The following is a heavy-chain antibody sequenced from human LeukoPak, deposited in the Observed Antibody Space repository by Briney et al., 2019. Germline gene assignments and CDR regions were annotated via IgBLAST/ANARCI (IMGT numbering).Heavy chain of an antibody. CDR2: INPNSGGT. J-gene: IGHJ5*02. CDR1: GYTFTGYY. CDR3: ARPLRVTMIRGAAFRASSDFDP. D-gene: IGHD3-10*01. Sequence: ASVKVSCKASGYTFTGYYMHWVRQAPGQGLEWMGWINPNSGGTNYAQKFQGRVTMTRDTSISTAYMELSRLRSDDTAVYYCARPLRVTMIRGAAFRASSDFDPWGQGTLVTVSS. V-gene: IGHV1-2*02.